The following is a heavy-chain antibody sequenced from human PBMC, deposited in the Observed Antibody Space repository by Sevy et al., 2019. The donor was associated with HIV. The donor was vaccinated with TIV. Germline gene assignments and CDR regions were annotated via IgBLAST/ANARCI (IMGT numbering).Heavy chain of an antibody. V-gene: IGHV3-21*01. CDR1: GFTIRTYN. CDR3: ARDLVIPATTDYFYYGMDV. J-gene: IGHJ6*02. Sequence: GGSLRLSCAASGFTIRTYNMNWVRQAPGKGLEWVSSISSSSTYIYYADSVKGRFTISRDNAKNSLYLQMSSLRAEDTAVYYCARDLVIPATTDYFYYGMDVWGQWTPVTVSS. D-gene: IGHD2-15*01. CDR2: ISSSSTYI.